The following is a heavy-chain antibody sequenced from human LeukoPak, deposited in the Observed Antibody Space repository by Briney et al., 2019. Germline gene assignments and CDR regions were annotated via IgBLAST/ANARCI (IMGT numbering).Heavy chain of an antibody. V-gene: IGHV1-2*02. D-gene: IGHD3-9*01. J-gene: IGHJ4*02. CDR2: INPNSGGT. CDR1: GYTFTGYY. Sequence: ASVKVSCKASGYTFTGYYMHWVRQAPGQGLEWMGWINPNSGGTNYAQKFQGRVTMTRDTAISTAYMELSRLRSDDTAVYYCARAPWGILTGSDFDYWGQGTLVTVSS. CDR3: ARAPWGILTGSDFDY.